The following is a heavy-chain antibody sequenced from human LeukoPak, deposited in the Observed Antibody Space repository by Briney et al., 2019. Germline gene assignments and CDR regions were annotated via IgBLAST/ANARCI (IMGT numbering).Heavy chain of an antibody. V-gene: IGHV3-20*04. D-gene: IGHD5-24*01. CDR3: ARVDRDGYNFGEDYSDY. CDR2: INWNGGST. J-gene: IGHJ4*02. Sequence: GGSLRLSCAASGFTFDDYGMSWVRQAPGKGLEWVSGINWNGGSTVYADSVKGRFTISRDNAKNSLYLQMNSLRAEDTALYYCARVDRDGYNFGEDYSDYWGQGTLVTVSS. CDR1: GFTFDDYG.